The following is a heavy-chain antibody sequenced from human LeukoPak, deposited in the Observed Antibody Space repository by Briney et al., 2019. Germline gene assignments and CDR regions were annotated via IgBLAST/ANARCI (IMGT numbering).Heavy chain of an antibody. D-gene: IGHD2-2*01. Sequence: AVTVSFKASGGTFINYAISWVGQAPGQGVEWMGGIIHIFGTANYPQKFHRRVTITADESTSTAYMELSSLRYEDTAVYYCARGGFIVPAAPGYFDYWGQVTLVTFSS. V-gene: IGHV1-69*13. CDR3: ARGGFIVPAAPGYFDY. J-gene: IGHJ4*02. CDR2: IIHIFGTA. CDR1: GGTFINYA.